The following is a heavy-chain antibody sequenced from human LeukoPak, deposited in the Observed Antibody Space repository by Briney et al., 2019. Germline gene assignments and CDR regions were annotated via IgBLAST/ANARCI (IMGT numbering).Heavy chain of an antibody. D-gene: IGHD1-26*01. CDR2: IWYDGSNK. Sequence: GRSLRLSCAASGFTFSSYGMHWVRQAPGKGLEWVAVIWYDGSNKYYADSVKGRFTISRDNSKNTLYLQMNSLRAEDTAVYYCARDLIVGAPGEDYWGQGTLVIVSS. J-gene: IGHJ4*02. CDR1: GFTFSSYG. V-gene: IGHV3-33*01. CDR3: ARDLIVGAPGEDY.